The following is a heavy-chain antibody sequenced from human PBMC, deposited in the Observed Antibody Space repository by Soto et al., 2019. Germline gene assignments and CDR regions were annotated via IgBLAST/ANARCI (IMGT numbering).Heavy chain of an antibody. V-gene: IGHV3-33*01. CDR1: GFTFSSYG. CDR2: IWYDGSNK. Sequence: PGGSLRLSCAASGFTFSSYGMHWVRQAPGKGLEWVAVIWYDGSNKYYADSVKGRFTISRDNSKNTLYLQMNSLRAEDTAVYYCARDSGVPGRNTVPFDYWGQGTLVTVSS. J-gene: IGHJ4*02. D-gene: IGHD1-1*01. CDR3: ARDSGVPGRNTVPFDY.